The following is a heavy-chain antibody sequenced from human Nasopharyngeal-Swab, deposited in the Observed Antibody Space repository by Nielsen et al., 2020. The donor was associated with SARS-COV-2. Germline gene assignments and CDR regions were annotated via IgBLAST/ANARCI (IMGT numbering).Heavy chain of an antibody. D-gene: IGHD1-14*01. Sequence: SETLSLTCTVSGCPFYSYSWTWIRQPPGKGLEWIAYIYYSGSTNYNPSLKSRVTISMDTSKTQSPLKLNPVTAANTAVYYCARQEPQSTGSLTNFDYWGQGTLVTVSS. V-gene: IGHV4-59*08. CDR3: ARQEPQSTGSLTNFDY. J-gene: IGHJ4*02. CDR1: GCPFYSYS. CDR2: IYYSGST.